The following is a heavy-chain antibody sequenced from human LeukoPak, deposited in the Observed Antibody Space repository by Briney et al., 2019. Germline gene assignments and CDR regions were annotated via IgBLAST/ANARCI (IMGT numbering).Heavy chain of an antibody. CDR2: ISSSSSYI. J-gene: IGHJ5*02. V-gene: IGHV3-21*01. D-gene: IGHD2-2*01. CDR1: GFTFSSYS. CDR3: ASAAPTSYWFDP. Sequence: GGSLRLSCAASGFTFSSYSMNWVRQAPGKGLEWVSSISSSSSYIYYADSVKGRFTISRDNAKNSLYLQMNSLRAEDTAVYYCASAAPTSYWFDPRGRGTLVTVSS.